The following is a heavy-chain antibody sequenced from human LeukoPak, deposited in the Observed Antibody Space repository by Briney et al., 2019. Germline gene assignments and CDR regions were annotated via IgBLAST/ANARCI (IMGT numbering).Heavy chain of an antibody. CDR1: GSRFTSYW. J-gene: IGHJ4*02. Sequence: GESLKISCKGSGSRFTSYWIGWVRQMPGKGLEWMGIIYPGDSDTRYSPSFQGQVTISADKSISTAYLQWSSLKASDTAMYYCARSEEVATVDYWGQGTLVTVSS. V-gene: IGHV5-51*01. CDR2: IYPGDSDT. D-gene: IGHD5-12*01. CDR3: ARSEEVATVDY.